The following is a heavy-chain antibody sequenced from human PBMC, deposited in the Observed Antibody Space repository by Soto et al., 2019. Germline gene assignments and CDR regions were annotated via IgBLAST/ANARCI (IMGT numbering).Heavy chain of an antibody. V-gene: IGHV5-51*01. CDR1: GYSFTSYW. D-gene: IGHD3-3*01. CDR2: ICPGDSDT. J-gene: IGHJ3*02. Sequence: GEALKVSCKGSGYSFTSYWIGWVRQMPGKGLEWMGIICPGDSDTRYSPSFQGQVTISADKSISTAYLQWSSLKASDTAMYYCVRGYDFCSRYRVFDICGQGTTVTVSS. CDR3: VRGYDFCSRYRVFDI.